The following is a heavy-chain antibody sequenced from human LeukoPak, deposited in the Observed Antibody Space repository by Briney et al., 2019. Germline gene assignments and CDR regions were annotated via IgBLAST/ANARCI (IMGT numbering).Heavy chain of an antibody. Sequence: GGSLRLSCAASGFTFSRHWMSWVRQAPGKGLEWVANIKQDGSEKYHVESMKGRFTISRDNARNSLYLQMDSLRVEDTAVYYCAKGEDYYDSSGSLGYWGQGTLVTVSS. CDR3: AKGEDYYDSSGSLGY. CDR2: IKQDGSEK. V-gene: IGHV3-7*01. J-gene: IGHJ4*02. CDR1: GFTFSRHW. D-gene: IGHD3-22*01.